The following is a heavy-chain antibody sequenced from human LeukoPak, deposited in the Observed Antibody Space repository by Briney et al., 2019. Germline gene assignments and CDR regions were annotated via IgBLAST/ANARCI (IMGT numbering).Heavy chain of an antibody. CDR3: ARGGVDYYGSGTYYLMYYFDY. D-gene: IGHD3-10*01. CDR1: GFTFSSYE. J-gene: IGHJ4*02. Sequence: GGSLRLSCAASGFTFSSYEMSWVRQAPGKGLEWVSGISGSGGATHYADSVKGRFTISRDDPHNTLYLQMNSLRAEDTAVYFCARGGVDYYGSGTYYLMYYFDYWGQGALVTVSS. V-gene: IGHV3-23*01. CDR2: ISGSGGAT.